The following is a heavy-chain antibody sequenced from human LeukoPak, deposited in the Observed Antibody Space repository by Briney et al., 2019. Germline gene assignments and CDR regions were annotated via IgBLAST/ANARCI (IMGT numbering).Heavy chain of an antibody. CDR2: ISYDGSNK. CDR1: GFTFSSYG. V-gene: IGHV3-30*18. J-gene: IGHJ6*02. CDR3: AKELYDFSYYYYGMDV. Sequence: PGGSLTLSCAASGFTFSSYGMHWVRQAPGKGLEWVAVISYDGSNKYYADSVKGRFTISRDNSKNTLYLQMNSLRAEDTAVYYCAKELYDFSYYYYGMDVWGQGATVTVSS. D-gene: IGHD3-3*01.